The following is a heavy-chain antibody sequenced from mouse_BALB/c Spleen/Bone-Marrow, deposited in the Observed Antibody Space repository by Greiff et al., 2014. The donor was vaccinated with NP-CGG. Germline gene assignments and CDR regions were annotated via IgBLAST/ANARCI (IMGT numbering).Heavy chain of an antibody. CDR3: ARTAPENFDY. CDR1: GFNIKDTY. CDR2: IDPANGNT. V-gene: IGHV14-3*02. D-gene: IGHD1-2*01. J-gene: IGHJ2*01. Sequence: VHVKQSGAELVKPGASVKSSCTASGFNIKDTYMHWVKQRLEQGLEWIGRIDPANGNTKYDPKFQGKATITADTSSNTAYLQLSSLTSEDTAVYYCARTAPENFDYWGQGTTLTVSS.